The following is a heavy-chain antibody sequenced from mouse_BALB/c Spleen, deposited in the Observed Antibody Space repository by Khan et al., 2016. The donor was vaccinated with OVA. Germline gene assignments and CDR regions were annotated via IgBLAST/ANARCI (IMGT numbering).Heavy chain of an antibody. CDR1: GYTFTSYV. J-gene: IGHJ2*01. D-gene: IGHD2-14*01. CDR3: ARNYRYDVYFDY. Sequence: EVQLQASGPELVKPGASVKMSCKASGYTFTSYVMHWVRQKPGQGLEWIGYIYPYNDDTKYNEKIKGKATLTSDKSSSTAYMELSSLTSEDSAVYYCARNYRYDVYFDYWGQGTTRTVSS. CDR2: IYPYNDDT. V-gene: IGHV1S136*01.